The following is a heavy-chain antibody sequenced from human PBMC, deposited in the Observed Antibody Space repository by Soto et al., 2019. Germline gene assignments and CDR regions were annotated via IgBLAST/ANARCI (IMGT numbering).Heavy chain of an antibody. CDR3: ARISRGYYYGMDV. Sequence: SGPTLVNPTETLTLTCTVSGFSLSNARMGVSWIRQPPGKALEWLAHIFSNDEKSYSTSLKSRLTISKDTSKSQVVLTMTNMDPVDTATYYCARISRGYYYGMDVWGQGTTVTVSS. D-gene: IGHD3-10*01. CDR2: IFSNDEK. V-gene: IGHV2-26*01. CDR1: GFSLSNARMG. J-gene: IGHJ6*02.